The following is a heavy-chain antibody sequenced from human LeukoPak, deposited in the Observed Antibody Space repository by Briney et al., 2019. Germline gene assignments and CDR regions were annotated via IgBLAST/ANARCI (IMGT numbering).Heavy chain of an antibody. CDR3: AKDPARGGSYIH. Sequence: GGSLRLSCAASGFTFSSYGMHWVRQAPGKGLEWVAVISYDGSNKYYADSVKGRFTISRDNSKNTLYLQMNSLRAEDTAVYYCAKDPARGGSYIHWGQGTLVTVSS. CDR1: GFTFSSYG. D-gene: IGHD1-26*01. CDR2: ISYDGSNK. J-gene: IGHJ4*02. V-gene: IGHV3-30*18.